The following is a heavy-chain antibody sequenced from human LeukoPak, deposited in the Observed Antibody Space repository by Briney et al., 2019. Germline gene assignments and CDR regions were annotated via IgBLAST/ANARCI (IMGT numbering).Heavy chain of an antibody. J-gene: IGHJ6*02. CDR3: HVVGDYYYGMDV. CDR2: FDPEDGET. Sequence: GGSLRLSCAASGFTFSSYAMHWVRQAPGKGLEWMGGFDPEDGETIYAQKFQGRVTMTEDTSTDTAYMELSSLRSEDTAVYYCHVVGDYYYGMDVWGQGTTVTVSS. V-gene: IGHV1-24*01. D-gene: IGHD2-15*01. CDR1: GFTFSSYA.